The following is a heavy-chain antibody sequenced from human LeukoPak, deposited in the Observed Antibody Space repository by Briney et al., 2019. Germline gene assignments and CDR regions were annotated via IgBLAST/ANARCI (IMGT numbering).Heavy chain of an antibody. CDR3: ARKYSSTWYFDY. Sequence: GESLKISCKGPRHSFHSHWIGWVRQMPGKGLEWMGIIYPGDSDTRYSPSFQGQVTISADKSISTAYLQWNSLEASDTAMYYCARKYSSTWYFDYWGQGTLVIVSS. V-gene: IGHV5-51*01. CDR1: RHSFHSHW. CDR2: IYPGDSDT. D-gene: IGHD6-13*01. J-gene: IGHJ4*02.